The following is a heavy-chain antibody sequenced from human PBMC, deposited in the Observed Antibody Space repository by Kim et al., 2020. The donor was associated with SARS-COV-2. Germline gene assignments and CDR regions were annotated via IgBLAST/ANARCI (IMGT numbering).Heavy chain of an antibody. J-gene: IGHJ4*02. V-gene: IGHV3-30*07. Sequence: GRFTISRDNSKNTLYLQMNSLRAEDTAVYYCARDRGYCGGGTCHSDYFDYWGQGTLVTVSS. D-gene: IGHD2-15*01. CDR3: ARDRGYCGGGTCHSDYFDY.